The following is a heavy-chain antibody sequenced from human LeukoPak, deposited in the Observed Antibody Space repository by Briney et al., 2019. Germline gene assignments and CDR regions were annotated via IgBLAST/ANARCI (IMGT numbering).Heavy chain of an antibody. Sequence: ASVKVSCKPSGYTFSSSGISWVRQAPGQGLEWMGWISAYNGNTDYEKKLQGRVTMTTDTSTSTAYMELRSLGSDDTAVYYCARYSGVVAPGYGMDVWGQGTTVTVSS. V-gene: IGHV1-18*01. D-gene: IGHD3-3*01. CDR2: ISAYNGNT. CDR1: GYTFSSSG. J-gene: IGHJ6*02. CDR3: ARYSGVVAPGYGMDV.